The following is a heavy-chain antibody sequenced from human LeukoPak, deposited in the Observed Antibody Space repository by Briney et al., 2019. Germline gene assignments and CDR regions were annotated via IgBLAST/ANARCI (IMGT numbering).Heavy chain of an antibody. CDR1: GGSVSSWGYY. D-gene: IGHD4-11*01. J-gene: IGHJ6*03. V-gene: IGHV4-61*08. Sequence: PSGTLSLTCTVSGGSVSSWGYYWSWIRQPPGKGLEWVGYSYYGGRTNYSPSLKSRVTISVDTSKNQFSLKLSSVTAADTAVYYCATLVDATTPLSYYFIGVWGKGTTVTVSS. CDR2: SYYGGRT. CDR3: ATLVDATTPLSYYFIGV.